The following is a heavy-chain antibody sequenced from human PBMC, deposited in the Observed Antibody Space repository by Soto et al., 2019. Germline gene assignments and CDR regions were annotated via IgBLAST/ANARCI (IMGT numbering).Heavy chain of an antibody. Sequence: GGSLRLSCAASGFTFSSYGMHWVRQAPGKGLEWVAVIWYDGSNKYYADSVKGRFTISRDNSKNTLYLQMNSLRAEDTAVYYCARDPEVLWFGELSMDVWGKGTTVTVSS. CDR2: IWYDGSNK. CDR3: ARDPEVLWFGELSMDV. D-gene: IGHD3-10*01. V-gene: IGHV3-33*01. J-gene: IGHJ6*03. CDR1: GFTFSSYG.